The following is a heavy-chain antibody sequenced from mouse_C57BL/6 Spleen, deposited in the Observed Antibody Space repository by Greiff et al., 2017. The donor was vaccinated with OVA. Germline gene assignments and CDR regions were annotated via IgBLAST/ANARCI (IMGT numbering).Heavy chain of an antibody. D-gene: IGHD2-5*01. Sequence: VQGVESGPGLVQPSQSLSITCTVSGFSLTSYGVHWVRQSPGKGLEWLGVIWSGGSTDYNAAFISRLSISKDNSKSQVFFKMNSLQADDTAIYYCARAYYSNGYYFDYWGQGTTLTVSS. V-gene: IGHV2-2*01. CDR1: GFSLTSYG. CDR3: ARAYYSNGYYFDY. CDR2: IWSGGST. J-gene: IGHJ2*01.